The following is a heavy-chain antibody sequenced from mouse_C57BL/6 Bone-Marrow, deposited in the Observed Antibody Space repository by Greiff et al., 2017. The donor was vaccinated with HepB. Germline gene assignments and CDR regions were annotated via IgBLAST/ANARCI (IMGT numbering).Heavy chain of an antibody. D-gene: IGHD1-1*01. J-gene: IGHJ2*01. CDR2: ISDGGSYT. Sequence: EVQRVESGGGLVKPGGSLKLSCAASGFTFSSYAMSWVRQTPEKRLEWVATISDGGSYTYYPDNVKGRFTISRDNAKNNLYLQMSHLKSEDTAMYYCARGLYYPKDYFDYWGQGTTLTVSS. CDR3: ARGLYYPKDYFDY. CDR1: GFTFSSYA. V-gene: IGHV5-4*01.